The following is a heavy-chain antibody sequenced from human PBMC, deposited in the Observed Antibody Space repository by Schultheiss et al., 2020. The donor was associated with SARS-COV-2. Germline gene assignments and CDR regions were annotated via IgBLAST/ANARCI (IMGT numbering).Heavy chain of an antibody. Sequence: SQTLSLTCTVSGVSISGNYYWTWIRQPAGKGLEWIGRVYASGSFKYNPSLKSRVTLSVDTSKNQFSLQLTSVTAADTAVYYCARGFGAGPFDIWGQGTTVTVSS. J-gene: IGHJ3*02. CDR1: GVSISGNYY. V-gene: IGHV4-61*02. CDR2: VYASGSF. D-gene: IGHD3-10*01. CDR3: ARGFGAGPFDI.